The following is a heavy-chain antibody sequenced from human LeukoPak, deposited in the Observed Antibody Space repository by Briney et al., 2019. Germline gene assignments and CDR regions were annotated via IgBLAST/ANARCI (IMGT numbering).Heavy chain of an antibody. CDR3: ARGRIAAAGTVDY. V-gene: IGHV4-34*01. CDR2: INHSGST. CDR1: GGSFSGYY. D-gene: IGHD6-13*01. Sequence: SETLSLTCAVYGGSFSGYYWSWIRQPPGKGREWIGEINHSGSTNYNPSLKSRVTISVDTSKNQFSLKLSSVTAADTAVYYCARGRIAAAGTVDYWGQGTLVTVSS. J-gene: IGHJ4*02.